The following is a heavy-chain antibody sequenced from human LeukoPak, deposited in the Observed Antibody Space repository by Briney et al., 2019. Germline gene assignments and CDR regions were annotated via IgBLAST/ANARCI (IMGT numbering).Heavy chain of an antibody. Sequence: GRSLKLSCEASGFTFSSYGMHWVRQVPGKGLEWVAVISYDGRNKNYADSVKGRISISRDNSKNTLNLQMNSLRVEDTAVYYCAKARGISSGSPLDYWGQGTLVTVSS. V-gene: IGHV3-30*18. CDR2: ISYDGRNK. D-gene: IGHD3-22*01. J-gene: IGHJ4*02. CDR3: AKARGISSGSPLDY. CDR1: GFTFSSYG.